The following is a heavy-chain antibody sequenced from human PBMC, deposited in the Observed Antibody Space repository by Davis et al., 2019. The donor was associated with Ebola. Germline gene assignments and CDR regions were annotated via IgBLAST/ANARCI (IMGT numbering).Heavy chain of an antibody. D-gene: IGHD6-6*01. CDR2: ISSSSSTI. J-gene: IGHJ4*02. V-gene: IGHV3-48*04. CDR1: GFTFSSYS. CDR3: ARGRYSSSQAYFDY. Sequence: PGGSLRLSCAASGFTFSSYSMNWVRQAPGKGLEWVSYISSSSSTIYYADSVKGRFTISRDNAKNSLYLQMNSLIAEDTAVYYCARGRYSSSQAYFDYWGQGTLVTVSS.